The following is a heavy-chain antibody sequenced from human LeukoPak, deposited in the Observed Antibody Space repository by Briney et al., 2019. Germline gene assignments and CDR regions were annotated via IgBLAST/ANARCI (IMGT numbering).Heavy chain of an antibody. CDR3: TRLPQAVEMAPSAALDY. D-gene: IGHD5-24*01. Sequence: GASVKVSCKASGYTFTIYYIHWVRQAPGQGLEWMGGIIPIFGTANYAQKFQGRVTITADESTSTAHMELSSLRSEDTAVYYCTRLPQAVEMAPSAALDYWGQGTLVTVSS. CDR2: IIPIFGTA. V-gene: IGHV1-69*13. CDR1: GYTFTIYY. J-gene: IGHJ4*02.